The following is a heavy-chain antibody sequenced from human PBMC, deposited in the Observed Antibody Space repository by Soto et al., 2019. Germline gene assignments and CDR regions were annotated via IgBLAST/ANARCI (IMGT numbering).Heavy chain of an antibody. J-gene: IGHJ4*02. Sequence: EVQRLESGGGLVQPGGSLRLSCAASGFTFSSYAMSWVRQAPGKGLEWVSAISGSGGSTYYADSVKGRFTISRDNSKNALYLQMNSLRAEDTAVYYCAGGVAAFISFYYWGQGTLVTVSP. D-gene: IGHD5-12*01. CDR2: ISGSGGST. V-gene: IGHV3-23*01. CDR3: AGGVAAFISFYY. CDR1: GFTFSSYA.